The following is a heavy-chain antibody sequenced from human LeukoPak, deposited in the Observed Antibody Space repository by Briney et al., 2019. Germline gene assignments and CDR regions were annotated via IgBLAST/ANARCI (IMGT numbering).Heavy chain of an antibody. Sequence: GGSLRLSCAASGFTFSISAMSWVRQAPGKGLEWVSTISGSGGDTYYADSVKGRFTISRDNSKNTLYLQMNSLRAEDTAVYYCARELAALFILEWTLVHWGQGTLVTVSS. J-gene: IGHJ4*02. V-gene: IGHV3-23*01. CDR2: ISGSGGDT. D-gene: IGHD3-3*01. CDR1: GFTFSISA. CDR3: ARELAALFILEWTLVH.